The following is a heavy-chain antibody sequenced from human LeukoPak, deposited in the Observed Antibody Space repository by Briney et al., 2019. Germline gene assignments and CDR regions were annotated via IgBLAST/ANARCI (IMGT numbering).Heavy chain of an antibody. CDR3: ARGATVVTHAY. J-gene: IGHJ4*02. CDR1: GFTFSSNY. V-gene: IGHV3-66*02. CDR2: IYSGGST. Sequence: GGSLRLSCAASGFTFSSNYMSWVRQAPGKGLEWVSVIYSGGSTYYADSVRGRFTISRDNSKNTLYLQMNSLRAEDTAVYYCARGATVVTHAYWGQGTLVTVSS. D-gene: IGHD4-23*01.